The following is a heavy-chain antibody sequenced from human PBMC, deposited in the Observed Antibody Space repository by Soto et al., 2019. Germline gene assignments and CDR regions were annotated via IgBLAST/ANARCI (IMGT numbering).Heavy chain of an antibody. CDR3: ARLQRDYYYDSSGLVDY. CDR1: GGSISSYY. CDR2: IYYSGST. J-gene: IGHJ4*02. D-gene: IGHD3-22*01. V-gene: IGHV4-59*08. Sequence: PSETLSLTCTVSGGSISSYYWSWIRQPPGKGLEWIGYIYYSGSTNYNPSLKSRVTISVDTSKNQFSLKLSSVTAADTAVYYCARLQRDYYYDSSGLVDYWGQGTLVTVSS.